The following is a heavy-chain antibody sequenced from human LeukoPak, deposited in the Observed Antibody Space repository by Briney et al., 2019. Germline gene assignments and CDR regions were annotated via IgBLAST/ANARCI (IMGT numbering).Heavy chain of an antibody. J-gene: IGHJ6*03. D-gene: IGHD5-12*01. Sequence: GESLKISCKGSGYSFTSYWIGWVRQMPGKGLEWMGIIYPGDSDTRYSPSFQGQVTTSADKSISTAYLQWSSLKASDTAMYYCARRGGYDSFDYYYYYMDVWGKGTTVTVSS. CDR1: GYSFTSYW. V-gene: IGHV5-51*01. CDR2: IYPGDSDT. CDR3: ARRGGYDSFDYYYYYMDV.